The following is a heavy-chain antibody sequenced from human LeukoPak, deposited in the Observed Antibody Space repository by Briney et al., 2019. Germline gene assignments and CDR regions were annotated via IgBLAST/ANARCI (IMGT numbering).Heavy chain of an antibody. V-gene: IGHV3-21*01. J-gene: IGHJ4*02. CDR2: ISGSSSYI. CDR3: ARVPLYYYDSSGYNLDY. Sequence: GGSLRLSCAASGFTFSSYSMNWVRQAPGKGLEWVSSISGSSSYIYYADSVKGRFTISRDNAKNSLYLQMNCLRAEDTAVYYCARVPLYYYDSSGYNLDYWGQGTLVTVSS. D-gene: IGHD3-22*01. CDR1: GFTFSSYS.